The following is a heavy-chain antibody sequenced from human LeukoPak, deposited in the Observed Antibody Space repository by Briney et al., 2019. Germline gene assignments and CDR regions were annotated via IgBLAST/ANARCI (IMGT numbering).Heavy chain of an antibody. Sequence: GGSLRLSCAASGFTFSSYSMNWVRQAPGKGLEWVSSISSSSSYIYYADSVKGRFTISRDNAKNSLYLQMNSLRAEDTAVYYCARASLLSSSWSEYFDYWGQGTLVTVSS. CDR3: ARASLLSSSWSEYFDY. J-gene: IGHJ4*02. CDR1: GFTFSSYS. CDR2: ISSSSSYI. D-gene: IGHD6-13*01. V-gene: IGHV3-21*01.